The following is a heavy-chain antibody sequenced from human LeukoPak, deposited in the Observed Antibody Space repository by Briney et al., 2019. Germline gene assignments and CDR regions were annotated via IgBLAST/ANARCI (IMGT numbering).Heavy chain of an antibody. D-gene: IGHD3-9*01. CDR3: ARDNTYYDILTGYYQGPPFDY. CDR1: GYTSTIDG. Sequence: AASLKLSCKASGYTSTIDGTSSGPRAPGQGLEWIGWITAYNGNTTYAQKLQGRVTMTTDTSTSTAYMELRSLRSDDTAVYYCARDNTYYDILTGYYQGPPFDYWGQGTLVTVSS. V-gene: IGHV1-18*01. CDR2: ITAYNGNT. J-gene: IGHJ4*02.